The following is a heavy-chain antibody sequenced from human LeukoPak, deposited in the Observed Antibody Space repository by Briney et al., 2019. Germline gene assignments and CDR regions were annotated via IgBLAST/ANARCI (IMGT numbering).Heavy chain of an antibody. V-gene: IGHV4-39*01. D-gene: IGHD1-26*01. Sequence: PSETLSLTCIVSGGSISSGGHYWGWIRQPPGKGLEWIGSIYYSGSTYYNPSLNSRVTIFIDMSKNQFSLKLSPVTAADTAVYYCARGLRGSYYRSLAYWGQGTLVTVSS. J-gene: IGHJ4*02. CDR2: IYYSGST. CDR1: GGSISSGGHY. CDR3: ARGLRGSYYRSLAY.